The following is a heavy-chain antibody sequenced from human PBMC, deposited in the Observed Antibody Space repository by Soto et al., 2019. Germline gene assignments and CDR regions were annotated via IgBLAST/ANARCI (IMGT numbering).Heavy chain of an antibody. D-gene: IGHD6-25*01. CDR2: INVSNGNT. Sequence: GASVKVSGKASGYTFTSYAVSWVRQAPGQGLEWMGWINVSNGNTKYEQKFQGRVTMTTETSTSTVYMELRSLTSDDTAVYYCARDRVAATTGISGYWGQGTLVTVSS. J-gene: IGHJ4*02. CDR3: ARDRVAATTGISGY. CDR1: GYTFTSYA. V-gene: IGHV1-18*01.